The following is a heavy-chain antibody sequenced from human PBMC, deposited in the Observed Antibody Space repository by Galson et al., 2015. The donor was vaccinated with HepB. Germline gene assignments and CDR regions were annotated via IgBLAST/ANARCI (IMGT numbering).Heavy chain of an antibody. CDR1: GSSFTSYW. V-gene: IGHV5-10-1*01. Sequence: QSGAEVKKPGESLRISCKGSGSSFTSYWINWVRQMPGKGLEWMGMIDPSDSYTNYSPSFQGHVTISADKSINTAYLQWSSLKASDTAMYYCARVTHPVGGDNDYWGQGTLVTVSS. J-gene: IGHJ4*02. CDR2: IDPSDSYT. CDR3: ARVTHPVGGDNDY. D-gene: IGHD2-21*01.